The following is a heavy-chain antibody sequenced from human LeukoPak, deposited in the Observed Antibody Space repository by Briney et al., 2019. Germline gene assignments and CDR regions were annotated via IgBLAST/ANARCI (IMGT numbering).Heavy chain of an antibody. Sequence: GGSLRLSCAASGFTFSTYSMTWIRQAPGKGLEWVSSISSSSYSIYYADSVKGRFTISRDNAKNSLYLQMNSLRAEDTVVYYCARGGSGNWNAPFDYWGQGTLVTVSS. J-gene: IGHJ4*02. CDR3: ARGGSGNWNAPFDY. V-gene: IGHV3-21*01. CDR1: GFTFSTYS. CDR2: ISSSSYSI. D-gene: IGHD1-1*01.